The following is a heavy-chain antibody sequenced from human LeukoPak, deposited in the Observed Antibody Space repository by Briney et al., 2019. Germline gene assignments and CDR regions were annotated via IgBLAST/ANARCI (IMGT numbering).Heavy chain of an antibody. CDR3: ARVGGDYGDYVTNWGISYYYYYMDV. CDR1: GYTFTGYY. V-gene: IGHV1-2*02. CDR2: INPNSGST. D-gene: IGHD4-17*01. Sequence: ASVKVSCKASGYTFTGYYMHWVRQAPGQGLEWMGWINPNSGSTNYAQKFQGRVTMTRDTSISTAYMELSRLRSDDTAVYYCARVGGDYGDYVTNWGISYYYYYMDVWGKGTTVTVSS. J-gene: IGHJ6*03.